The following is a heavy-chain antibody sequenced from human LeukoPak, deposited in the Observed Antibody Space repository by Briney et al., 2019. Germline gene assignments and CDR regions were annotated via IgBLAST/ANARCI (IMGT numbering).Heavy chain of an antibody. CDR1: GGSINSYY. V-gene: IGHV4-59*08. CDR3: ARTRPFGYSYGPYFDY. CDR2: VYYNGNT. Sequence: SETLSLTCTVSGGSINSYYWSWIRQPPGKGLEWIGYVYYNGNTDYNPSLKSRVTMSVDTSKNQFSLKVNSVTAADTAVYYCARTRPFGYSYGPYFDYWGQGTLVTVSS. J-gene: IGHJ4*02. D-gene: IGHD5-18*01.